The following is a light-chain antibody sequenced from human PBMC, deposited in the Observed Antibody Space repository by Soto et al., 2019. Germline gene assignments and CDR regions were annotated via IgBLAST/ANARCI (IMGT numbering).Light chain of an antibody. CDR1: QSISSY. CDR3: QQSYSTPIT. CDR2: AAS. V-gene: IGKV1-39*01. Sequence: EIQMTKYKKSLSSSIGNRVTITCRASQSISSYLNWYQQKPGKAPKLLIYAASSLQSGVPSRFSGSGSGTDFTLTISSLQPEDFATYYCQQSYSTPITFGQGTRLEIK. J-gene: IGKJ5*01.